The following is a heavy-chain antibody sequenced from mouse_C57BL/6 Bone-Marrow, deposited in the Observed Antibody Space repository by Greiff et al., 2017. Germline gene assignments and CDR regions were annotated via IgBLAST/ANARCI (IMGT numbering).Heavy chain of an antibody. D-gene: IGHD1-1*01. CDR2: IDPETGGT. CDR1: GYTFTDYE. Sequence: VQLQQSGAELVRPGASVTLSCKASGYTFTDYEMHWVKQTPVHGLEWIGAIDPETGGTAYNQKFKGKAILTADKSSSTAYMELRSLTSEDSAVYCCTRAHYYGSSYDYWGQGTTLTGSS. CDR3: TRAHYYGSSYDY. J-gene: IGHJ2*01. V-gene: IGHV1-15*01.